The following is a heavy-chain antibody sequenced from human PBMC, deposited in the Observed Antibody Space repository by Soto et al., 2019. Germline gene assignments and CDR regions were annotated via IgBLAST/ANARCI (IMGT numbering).Heavy chain of an antibody. Sequence: QVQLVQSGAEEEKPGASVKVSCKASGYTFTSYAMHWVRQAPGQRLEWMGWINAGNGNTKYSQKFQGRVTTTRDTSASTAYMELSSLRSEDTAVYYCARSIVVVTALDYWGQGTLVTVSS. CDR1: GYTFTSYA. CDR2: INAGNGNT. D-gene: IGHD2-21*02. V-gene: IGHV1-3*05. CDR3: ARSIVVVTALDY. J-gene: IGHJ4*02.